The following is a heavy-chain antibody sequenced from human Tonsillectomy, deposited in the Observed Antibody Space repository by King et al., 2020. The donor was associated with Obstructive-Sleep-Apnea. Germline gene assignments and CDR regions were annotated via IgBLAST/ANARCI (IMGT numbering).Heavy chain of an antibody. Sequence: QLQESGPGLVKPSQTLSLTCTVSVGSISSGDYYWSWIRQPPGKGLEWIGDIYYSGSTYYNPSPKSRVSISLGTSKNQFSLKLRSVTAADTAVYYCARAKERLSPYYFDYWGQETLVTVSS. CDR3: ARAKERLSPYYFDY. CDR1: VGSISSGDYY. CDR2: IYYSGST. J-gene: IGHJ4*02. V-gene: IGHV4-30-4*01.